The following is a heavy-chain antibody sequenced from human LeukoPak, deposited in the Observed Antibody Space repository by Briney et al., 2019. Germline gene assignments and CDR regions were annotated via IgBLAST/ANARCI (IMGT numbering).Heavy chain of an antibody. CDR2: INASNGNT. D-gene: IGHD6-13*01. CDR3: ARGAAAGTGDWFDP. J-gene: IGHJ5*02. V-gene: IGHV1-3*01. CDR1: GYTFTSYA. Sequence: ASVKVSCKASGYTFTSYAMHWVRQAPGQRLEWMGWINASNGNTKYSQKFQGRVTITRDTSASTAYMELSSLRSEDTAVYYCARGAAAGTGDWFDPWGQGTLVTVSS.